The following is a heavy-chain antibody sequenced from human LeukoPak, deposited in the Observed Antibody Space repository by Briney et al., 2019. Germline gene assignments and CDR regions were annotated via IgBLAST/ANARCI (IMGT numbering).Heavy chain of an antibody. CDR1: GGSFSGYY. CDR2: INHSGST. CDR3: ARHLFYSGSYYWYFDL. Sequence: PSETLSLTCAVYGGSFSGYYWSWIRQPPGEGLEWIGEINHSGSTNYNPSLKSRVTISVDTSKNQFSLKLSSVTAADTAVYYCARHLFYSGSYYWYFDLWGRGTLVTVSS. J-gene: IGHJ2*01. V-gene: IGHV4-34*01. D-gene: IGHD1-26*01.